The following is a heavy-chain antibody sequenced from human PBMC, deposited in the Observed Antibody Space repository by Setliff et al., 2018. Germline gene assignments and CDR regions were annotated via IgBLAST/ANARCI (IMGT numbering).Heavy chain of an antibody. Sequence: PSETLSLTCAVYGGSFSGYYWNWIRQAPGKGLEWIGTVDRSGNTFYNPSLRSRVTISVDTSKNQISLKLTSLSAADTAVYYCARRDSTSYYGYSFDFWGRGTLVTVSS. J-gene: IGHJ4*02. CDR3: ARRDSTSYYGYSFDF. CDR2: VDRSGNT. D-gene: IGHD3-22*01. V-gene: IGHV4-34*01. CDR1: GGSFSGYY.